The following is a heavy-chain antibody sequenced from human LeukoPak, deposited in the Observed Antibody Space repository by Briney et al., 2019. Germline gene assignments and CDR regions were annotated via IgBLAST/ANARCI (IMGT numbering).Heavy chain of an antibody. V-gene: IGHV3-23*01. CDR2: ISGSGGSI. Sequence: GGSLRLSCAASGFILSNYGMSWVRQAPGKGLEWVSGISGSGGSIRYADSVKGRFIISRDNSKNTLYLQMNSLRAEDTAVYYCAKGGDGYNYYFDYWGQETLVTVSS. CDR1: GFILSNYG. D-gene: IGHD5-24*01. CDR3: AKGGDGYNYYFDY. J-gene: IGHJ4*02.